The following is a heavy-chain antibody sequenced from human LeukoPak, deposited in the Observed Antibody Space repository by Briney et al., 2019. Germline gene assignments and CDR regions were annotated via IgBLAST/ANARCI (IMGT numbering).Heavy chain of an antibody. V-gene: IGHV4-59*08. Sequence: PSETLSLTCTVSGGSISSYYWSWVRQPPGKGLEWIGYIYYSGSTNYNPSLKSRVTISVDTSKNQFSLKLSSVTAADTAVYYCARHAKKLPRGYYYGMDVWGQGTMVTVSS. J-gene: IGHJ6*02. CDR3: ARHAKKLPRGYYYGMDV. CDR1: GGSISSYY. D-gene: IGHD4-23*01. CDR2: IYYSGST.